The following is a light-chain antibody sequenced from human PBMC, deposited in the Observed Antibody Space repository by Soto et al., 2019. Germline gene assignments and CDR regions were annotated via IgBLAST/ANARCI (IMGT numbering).Light chain of an antibody. CDR3: SSSTGRSTTVV. J-gene: IGLJ3*02. Sequence: QSALTQPASVSGSPGQSITISCTGTSSDVGGYNYVSWYQQLPGKAPKLMIYEVNDRPSGVSNHFSGSKSGNTASLTISGLQAEDEEDYYCSSSTGRSTTVVFGGGTKVTVL. CDR2: EVN. CDR1: SSDVGGYNY. V-gene: IGLV2-14*01.